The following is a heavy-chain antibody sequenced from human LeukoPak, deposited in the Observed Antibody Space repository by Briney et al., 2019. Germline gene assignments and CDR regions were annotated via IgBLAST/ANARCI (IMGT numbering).Heavy chain of an antibody. CDR1: GFTFSSYA. D-gene: IGHD6-6*01. V-gene: IGHV3-30-3*01. CDR3: ARDLSLVSSSGY. Sequence: PGGSLRLSCAASGFTFSSYAMHWVRQAPGKGLEWVAVISYDGSNKYYADSVKGRFTISRDNSKNTLYLQMNSLRAEDTAVYYCARDLSLVSSSGYWGQGTLVTVSS. CDR2: ISYDGSNK. J-gene: IGHJ4*02.